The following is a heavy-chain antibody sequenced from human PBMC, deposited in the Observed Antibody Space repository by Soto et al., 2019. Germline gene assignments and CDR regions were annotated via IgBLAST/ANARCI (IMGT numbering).Heavy chain of an antibody. J-gene: IGHJ4*02. CDR2: ISSSSDYI. V-gene: IGHV3-21*01. Sequence: EVQLVESGGGLVKPGGSLRLSCAASGFAFSSFSMNWFRQAPGKGLEWVSSISSSSDYIFYVDSVKGRFTISRDNAKNSLDLQMNSLRADDTAMYYCVRGIAVAVTFDFDCWGQGTLVTVSS. CDR3: VRGIAVAVTFDFDC. CDR1: GFAFSSFS. D-gene: IGHD6-19*01.